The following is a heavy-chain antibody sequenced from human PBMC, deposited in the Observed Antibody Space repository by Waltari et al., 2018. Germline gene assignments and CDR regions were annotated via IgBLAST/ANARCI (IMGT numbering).Heavy chain of an antibody. CDR3: ASSLMVPAAQYNWFDP. V-gene: IGHV1-69*01. CDR2: IIPIFGTA. CDR1: GGTFSSYA. J-gene: IGHJ5*02. Sequence: QVQLVQSGAEVKKPGSSVKVSCKASGGTFSSYAISWLRRATEQGLEWMGGIIPIFGTANYAQKFQGRVTITADESTSTAYMELSSLRSEDTAVYYCASSLMVPAAQYNWFDPWGQGTLVTVSS. D-gene: IGHD2-2*01.